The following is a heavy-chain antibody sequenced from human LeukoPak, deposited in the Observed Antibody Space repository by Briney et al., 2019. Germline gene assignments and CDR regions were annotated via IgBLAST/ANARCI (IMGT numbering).Heavy chain of an antibody. D-gene: IGHD3-22*01. V-gene: IGHV3-7*01. CDR1: GFTFSNYW. Sequence: GGSLRLSCAASGFTFSNYWMSWVRQAPGKGLGWVANIKQDGDEKDYVDSVKGRFTISRDNAKSSLYLQMNSLRAEDTAVYYCARDGPHAFYDSSGYYWEYWGQGTLVTVSS. J-gene: IGHJ4*02. CDR3: ARDGPHAFYDSSGYYWEY. CDR2: IKQDGDEK.